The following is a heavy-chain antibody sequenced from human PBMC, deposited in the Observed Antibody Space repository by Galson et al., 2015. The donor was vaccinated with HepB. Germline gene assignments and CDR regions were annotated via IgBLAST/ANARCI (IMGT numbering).Heavy chain of an antibody. Sequence: SETLSLTCTVSGGSISSYYWSWIRQPPGKGLEWIGYIYYSGSTNYNPSLKSRVTISVDTSKNQFSLKLSSVTAADTAVYYCATRDYGDYVDAFDIWGQGTMVTVSS. CDR2: IYYSGST. CDR1: GGSISSYY. CDR3: ATRDYGDYVDAFDI. J-gene: IGHJ3*02. D-gene: IGHD4-17*01. V-gene: IGHV4-59*08.